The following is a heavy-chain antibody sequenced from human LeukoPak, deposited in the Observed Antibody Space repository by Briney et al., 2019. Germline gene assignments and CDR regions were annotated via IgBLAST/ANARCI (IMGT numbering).Heavy chain of an antibody. CDR1: DGSFNDYY. CDR2: IRHTGST. Sequence: PSETLSLTCAVHDGSFNDYYLTWIRQPPGKGLEWIGEIRHTGSTNYSPSLKSRVTISVDTSKKQFSLKLTSVTAADSGLYYCARGLPPLPTWGQGSLVTVPS. CDR3: ARGLPPLPT. J-gene: IGHJ5*02. V-gene: IGHV4-34*01.